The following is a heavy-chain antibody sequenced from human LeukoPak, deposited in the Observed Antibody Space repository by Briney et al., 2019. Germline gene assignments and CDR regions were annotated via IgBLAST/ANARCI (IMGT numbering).Heavy chain of an antibody. CDR1: GFTFSSYA. CDR2: ISGSGGST. J-gene: IGHJ6*03. V-gene: IGHV3-23*01. CDR3: AKDRSGVSGHYMDV. D-gene: IGHD3-3*01. Sequence: PGGSLRLSCAASGFTFSSYAMSWVRQAPGKGLEWVSAISGSGGSTYYAECVKGRFTISRDNSKNTLYLQMNSLRAEDTAVYYCAKDRSGVSGHYMDVWGKGTTVTVSS.